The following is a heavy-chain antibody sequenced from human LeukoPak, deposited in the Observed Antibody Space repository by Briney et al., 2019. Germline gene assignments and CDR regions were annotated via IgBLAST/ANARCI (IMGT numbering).Heavy chain of an antibody. Sequence: GGSLRLSCTASGFTFGDYAMSWVRQAPGKGLEWVGFIRSKAYGGTTEYDASVKGRFTISRDDSKSIAYPQMNSLNTEDTAVYYCTKVEWELPRNWGQGTLVTVSS. J-gene: IGHJ4*02. V-gene: IGHV3-49*04. CDR3: TKVEWELPRN. CDR1: GFTFGDYA. D-gene: IGHD1-26*01. CDR2: IRSKAYGGTT.